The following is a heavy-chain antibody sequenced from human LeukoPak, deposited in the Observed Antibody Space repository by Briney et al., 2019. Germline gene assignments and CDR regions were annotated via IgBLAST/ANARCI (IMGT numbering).Heavy chain of an antibody. J-gene: IGHJ4*02. D-gene: IGHD1-1*01. V-gene: IGHV3-23*01. CDR3: AINWNFDY. CDR2: ISVSGAT. CDR1: GFTFSGYA. Sequence: GGSLRLSCAASGFTFSGYAMTWGRQAPGKGLEWVSVISVSGATHYAESVKGRFTISRDNSKNTLYLQMNSLRAEDTAVYYCAINWNFDYWGQGTLVTVSS.